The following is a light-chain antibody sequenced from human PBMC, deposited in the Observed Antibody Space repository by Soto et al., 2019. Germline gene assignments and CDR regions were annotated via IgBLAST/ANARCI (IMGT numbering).Light chain of an antibody. CDR2: AAS. Sequence: DIRLTQSPSLLSPSIGVSVTITCRASQVISTSLAWYQVKTGKAPKLLIYAASTLESGVPSRLRATVYGTEFSITITSLQTEDFATYYCQQLFDSTITFGQGTRLEIK. CDR3: QQLFDSTIT. CDR1: QVISTS. V-gene: IGKV1-9*01. J-gene: IGKJ5*01.